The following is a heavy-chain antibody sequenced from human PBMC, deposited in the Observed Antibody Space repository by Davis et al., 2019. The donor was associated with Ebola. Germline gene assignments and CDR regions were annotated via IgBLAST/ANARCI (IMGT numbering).Heavy chain of an antibody. CDR2: ISNIGWT. CDR3: ARTTLPDPPSHYYFFMDV. V-gene: IGHV4-59*01. J-gene: IGHJ6*03. CDR1: GDSISTYS. Sequence: MPSETLSLTCTVSGDSISTYSWSWIRQPPWKGLEWIGYISNIGWTNYNASLKSRVTISVDTSKNHFSLRLSSVIAADTAVYYCARTTLPDPPSHYYFFMDVWGKGTTVTVSS. D-gene: IGHD1-1*01.